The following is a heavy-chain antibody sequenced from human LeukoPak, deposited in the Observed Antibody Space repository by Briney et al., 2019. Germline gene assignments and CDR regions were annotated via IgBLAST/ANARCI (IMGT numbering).Heavy chain of an antibody. D-gene: IGHD3-10*01. CDR3: ARGLGYYYGSGSSTLRDY. Sequence: RWASVKVSCKVSGYTLTELSMHWVRQAPGKGLEWMGGFDPEDGETIYAQKFQGRVTMTEDTSTDTAYMELSSLRSEDTAVYYCARGLGYYYGSGSSTLRDYWGQGTLVTVSS. CDR2: FDPEDGET. V-gene: IGHV1-24*01. J-gene: IGHJ4*02. CDR1: GYTLTELS.